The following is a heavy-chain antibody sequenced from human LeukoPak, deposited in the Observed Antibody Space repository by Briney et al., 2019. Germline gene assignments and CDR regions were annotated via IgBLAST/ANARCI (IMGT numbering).Heavy chain of an antibody. V-gene: IGHV1-69*05. CDR2: IIPIFGTA. CDR3: ARDGLLRYYYMHV. J-gene: IGHJ6*03. CDR1: GGTFSSYA. D-gene: IGHD3-3*01. Sequence: GASVKVSCKASGGTFSSYAISWVRQAPGQGLEWMGRIIPIFGTANYAQKFQGRVTITTDESTSTAYMELSSLRSEDTAVYYCARDGLLRYYYMHVWGKGTTVTVFS.